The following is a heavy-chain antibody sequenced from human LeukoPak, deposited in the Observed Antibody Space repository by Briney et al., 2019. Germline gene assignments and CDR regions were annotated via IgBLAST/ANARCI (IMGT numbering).Heavy chain of an antibody. CDR3: TRVDHDFFDY. CDR1: GFVFGDYA. CDR2: IRSNTYGGTT. V-gene: IGHV3-49*04. Sequence: PGRSLRLSCTTSGFVFGDYAMGLGRQAPGKGPEWVSFIRSNTYGGTTEHAASVKGRFTISGDDSKSIAYLQMNSLKTEDTAVYYCTRVDHDFFDYWGQGALVTVSS. J-gene: IGHJ4*02. D-gene: IGHD3-3*01.